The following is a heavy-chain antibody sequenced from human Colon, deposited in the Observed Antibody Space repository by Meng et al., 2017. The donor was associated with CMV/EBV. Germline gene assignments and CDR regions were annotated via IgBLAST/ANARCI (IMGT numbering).Heavy chain of an antibody. CDR1: GGSINIDTHA. D-gene: IGHD2/OR15-2a*01. V-gene: IGHV4-39*07. CDR2: ISYAGP. CDR3: ARVGAFRGVYYLDS. J-gene: IGHJ4*02. Sequence: VSGGSINIDTHAWAWIRQTPGKGLEWIGSISYAGPDYNPSLQGRVTISMDASDTQFSLTLTSVTAADTSMYYCARVGAFRGVYYLDSWGQGTLVTVSS.